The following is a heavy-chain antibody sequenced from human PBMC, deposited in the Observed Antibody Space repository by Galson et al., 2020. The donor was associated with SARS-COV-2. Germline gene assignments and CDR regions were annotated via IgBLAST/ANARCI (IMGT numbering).Heavy chain of an antibody. CDR2: ISYDGSIK. CDR1: GFSFSNYG. V-gene: IGHV3-30*18. Sequence: QLGESLKISCAASGFSFSNYGMHWVRQAPGKGLEWVAVISYDGSIKYYADSLKGRFTISRDSSKKTLFLQMNSLRPEDTAIYYCAKAAELFGFGESRSMDVWGQGTTVTVSS. CDR3: AKAAELFGFGESRSMDV. D-gene: IGHD3-10*01. J-gene: IGHJ6*02.